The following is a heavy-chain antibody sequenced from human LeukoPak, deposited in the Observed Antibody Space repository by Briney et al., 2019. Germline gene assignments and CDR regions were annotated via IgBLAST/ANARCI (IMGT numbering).Heavy chain of an antibody. J-gene: IGHJ4*02. CDR1: GFTFSSYS. CDR3: ARAPGGYSYGTPNFDY. Sequence: GGSLRLSCVASGFTFSSYSMNWVRQAPGKGLEWVSSISSSSSYIYYADSVKGRFTISRDNANNSLYLQMNSLGAEDTAVYYCARAPGGYSYGTPNFDYWGQGTLVTVSS. D-gene: IGHD5-18*01. V-gene: IGHV3-21*01. CDR2: ISSSSSYI.